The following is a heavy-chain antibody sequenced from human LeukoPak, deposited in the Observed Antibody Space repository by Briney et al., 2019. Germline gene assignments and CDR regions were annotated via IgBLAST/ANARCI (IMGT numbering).Heavy chain of an antibody. Sequence: SGGSLRLSCAASGFTFSSYAMHWVRQAPGKVLGWVAVISYDGSNKYYADSVKGRFTISRDNSKNTLYLQMNSLSAEDTAVYYCARSRSGGSLLGYWGQGTLVTVSS. CDR1: GFTFSSYA. J-gene: IGHJ4*02. CDR2: ISYDGSNK. V-gene: IGHV3-30*04. D-gene: IGHD2-15*01. CDR3: ARSRSGGSLLGY.